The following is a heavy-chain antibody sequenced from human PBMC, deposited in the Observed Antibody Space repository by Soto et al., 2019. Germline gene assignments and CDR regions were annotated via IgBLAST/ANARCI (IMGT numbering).Heavy chain of an antibody. CDR3: AKRRDYHYGMDV. CDR2: MSGSGDTT. V-gene: IGHV3-23*01. Sequence: WGSLRLSCAASGFTFSSYAMSWFRQAPGKGVEWVSAMSGSGDTTYYADSVKGRFTISRDNSKNTLYLQMNSLRAEDTAVYYFAKRRDYHYGMDVWGQGNTVTVSS. J-gene: IGHJ6*02. CDR1: GFTFSSYA.